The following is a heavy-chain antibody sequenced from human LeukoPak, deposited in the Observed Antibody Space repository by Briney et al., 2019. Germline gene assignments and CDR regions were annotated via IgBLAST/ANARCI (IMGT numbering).Heavy chain of an antibody. Sequence: GGSLRLSCAASGFTFSSHGMHGVRQAPGKGREGVAIIWYDGSHKYYAGSVKGRFTISRYNSNTTLYLQMNSLRAEDTAVYYCARSSSYGDFDSWGQGTLVTVSS. CDR1: GFTFSSHG. J-gene: IGHJ4*02. CDR3: ARSSSYGDFDS. D-gene: IGHD4-17*01. CDR2: IWYDGSHK. V-gene: IGHV3-33*01.